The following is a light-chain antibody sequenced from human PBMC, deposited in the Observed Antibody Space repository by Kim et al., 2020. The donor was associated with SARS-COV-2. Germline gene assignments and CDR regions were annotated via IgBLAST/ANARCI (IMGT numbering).Light chain of an antibody. CDR1: HGIDSC. CDR3: QQYRTYPWT. V-gene: IGKV1-5*03. CDR2: QAA. J-gene: IGKJ1*01. Sequence: ASVVDRYTITSRASHGIDSCLAWYQQKPGKAPNLLIYQAALLENGVPSIFSGSGSGTDFTLSISSLQPDDFATYYCQQYRTYPWTFGQGTKVDIK.